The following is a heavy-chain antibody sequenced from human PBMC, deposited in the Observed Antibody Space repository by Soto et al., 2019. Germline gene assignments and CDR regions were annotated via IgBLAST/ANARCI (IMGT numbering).Heavy chain of an antibody. CDR3: ARESYDYVWGSSFRFDY. D-gene: IGHD3-16*01. CDR1: GFTFSSDG. Sequence: GGSVRMSCVEAGFTFSSDGMHGVSQDPGKGLEWVAVIWYDGSNKYYADSVKGRFTISRDNSKNTLYLQMNSLRAEDTAVYYCARESYDYVWGSSFRFDYWGQGTLVTVSS. V-gene: IGHV3-33*01. J-gene: IGHJ4*02. CDR2: IWYDGSNK.